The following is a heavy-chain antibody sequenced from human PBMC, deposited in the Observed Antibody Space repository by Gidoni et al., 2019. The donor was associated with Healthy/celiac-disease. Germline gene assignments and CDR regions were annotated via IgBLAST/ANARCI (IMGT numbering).Heavy chain of an antibody. V-gene: IGHV3-11*06. CDR2: ISSSSSYT. CDR1: GFTFSDYY. CDR3: ARVYWEAWGYCSGGSCYRYFDL. J-gene: IGHJ2*01. D-gene: IGHD2-15*01. Sequence: QVQLVESGGGLVKPGGSLRLSCAAAGFTFSDYYMSWSRQAPGKGLEWVSYISSSSSYTNYADSVKGRFTISRDNAKNSLYLQMNSLRAEDTAVYYCARVYWEAWGYCSGGSCYRYFDLWGRGTLVTVSS.